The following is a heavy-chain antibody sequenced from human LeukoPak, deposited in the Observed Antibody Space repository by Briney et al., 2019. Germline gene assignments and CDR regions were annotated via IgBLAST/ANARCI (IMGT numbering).Heavy chain of an antibody. D-gene: IGHD6-19*01. CDR1: GYTFTAYY. CDR2: IDPKSGGT. V-gene: IGHV1-2*02. CDR3: ARVTMAGTQRIFDY. J-gene: IGHJ4*02. Sequence: ASVRVSCKASGYTFTAYYLHWVRQAPGQGLEWMGWIDPKSGGTKIAQKFQGRVTMTRDTSTSTVYMELSSLRSEDTAVYYCARVTMAGTQRIFDYWGQGTLVTVSS.